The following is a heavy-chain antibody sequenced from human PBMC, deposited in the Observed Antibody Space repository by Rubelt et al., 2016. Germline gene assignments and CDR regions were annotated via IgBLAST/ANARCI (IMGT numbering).Heavy chain of an antibody. CDR3: ARDPVFMVRGLEYYYGFDV. J-gene: IGHJ6*02. CDR2: IHYSGRT. D-gene: IGHD3-10*01. CDR1: GGSISGSNYY. Sequence: QVQLQESGPGLVKPSETLSLTCIVSGGSISGSNYYWGWIRQPPGKGLENIGVIHYSGRTEYNPPFKSRVIITVDTSKNQLSLKLTSVTAADTAVYYCARDPVFMVRGLEYYYGFDVWGQGTTVTVSS. V-gene: IGHV4-39*07.